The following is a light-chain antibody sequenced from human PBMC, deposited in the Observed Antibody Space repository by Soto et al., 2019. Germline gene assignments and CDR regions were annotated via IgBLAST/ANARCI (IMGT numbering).Light chain of an antibody. CDR2: GAS. CDR3: QQYGSAPPVT. J-gene: IGKJ1*01. Sequence: EIVMTQSPATLSVSPGERATLSCRASQSVSSNLAWYQQKPGQAPRLLIYGASTRATGIPARFSGSGSGTEFTLTISSLQSEDFAVYYCQQYGSAPPVTFGQGTRVELK. CDR1: QSVSSN. V-gene: IGKV3-15*01.